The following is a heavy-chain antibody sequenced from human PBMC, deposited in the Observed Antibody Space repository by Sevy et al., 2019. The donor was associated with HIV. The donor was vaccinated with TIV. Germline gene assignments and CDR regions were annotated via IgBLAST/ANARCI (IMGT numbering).Heavy chain of an antibody. CDR2: IYYSGST. V-gene: IGHV4-59*13. J-gene: IGHJ5*02. Sequence: SETLSLTCTVSGGSISSYYWSWIRQPPGKGLEWIGHIYYSGSTNYNPSLKSRVTISVDTSKNQFSLKLSSVTAADTAVYYCARDKNYYDSSGYYRQTGFDPWGQGTLVTVSS. D-gene: IGHD3-22*01. CDR3: ARDKNYYDSSGYYRQTGFDP. CDR1: GGSISSYY.